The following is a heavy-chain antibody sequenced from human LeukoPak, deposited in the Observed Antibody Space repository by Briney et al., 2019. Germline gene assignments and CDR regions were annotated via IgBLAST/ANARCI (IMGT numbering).Heavy chain of an antibody. CDR1: GFTFSSYW. J-gene: IGHJ4*02. CDR3: ARGGYSGYGYYFDY. D-gene: IGHD5-12*01. CDR2: IKQDGSEK. Sequence: QPGGSLRLSCAASGFTFSSYWMSWVRQAPGKGLEWVANIKQDGSEKYYVDSVKGRFTISRDNAKNSLYLQMNSLRAEDTAVYYCARGGYSGYGYYFDYWGQGTLVTVSS. V-gene: IGHV3-7*01.